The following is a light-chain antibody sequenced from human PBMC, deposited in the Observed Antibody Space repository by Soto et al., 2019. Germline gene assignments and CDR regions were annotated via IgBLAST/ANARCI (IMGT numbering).Light chain of an antibody. CDR3: SSYTSSSTLG. CDR1: SSDVGGYNY. CDR2: DVS. J-gene: IGLJ3*02. Sequence: QSALTQPASVSGSPGQSITISCTGTSSDVGGYNYVSWYQQHPGKAPKLMIYDVSNRPSGVSNSFSGSKSGNTASLTISGLQAEDEADYYCSSYTSSSTLGFGGGTKLTVL. V-gene: IGLV2-14*01.